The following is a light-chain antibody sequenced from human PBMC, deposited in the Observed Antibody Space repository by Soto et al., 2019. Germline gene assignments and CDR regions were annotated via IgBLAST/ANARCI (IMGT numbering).Light chain of an antibody. V-gene: IGKV1-9*01. J-gene: IGKJ4*01. CDR1: QGISSY. CDR3: QQLNSYFPLT. Sequence: DIQLTQSPSFLSASVGARVTITCRASQGISSYLAWYQQKPGKAPKLLIYAASTLQSGVPSRFSGSGSGTEFTLTISSLQPEDFATYYCQQLNSYFPLTFGGGTKVEIK. CDR2: AAS.